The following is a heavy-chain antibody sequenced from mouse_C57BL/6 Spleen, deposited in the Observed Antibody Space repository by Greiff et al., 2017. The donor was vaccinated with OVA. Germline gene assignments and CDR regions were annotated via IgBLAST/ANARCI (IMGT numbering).Heavy chain of an antibody. CDR3: ASPNGGKDYYGYDGGVAY. Sequence: QVQLQQSGPELVQPGASVKISCKASGYAFSSSWMTWVKQRPGKGLEWIGRIYPGDGDPNYNGKFKGKTTLTADKSSSTAYMQLSSLTSEDSAVYFCASPNGGKDYYGYDGGVAYWGQGTLVTVSA. D-gene: IGHD2-2*01. CDR1: GYAFSSSW. CDR2: IYPGDGDP. V-gene: IGHV1-82*01. J-gene: IGHJ3*01.